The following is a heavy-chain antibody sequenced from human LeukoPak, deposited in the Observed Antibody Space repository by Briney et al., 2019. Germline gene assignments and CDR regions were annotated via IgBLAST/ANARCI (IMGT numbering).Heavy chain of an antibody. Sequence: ASVKVSCKLAGDTFTEFSIHWVRQAPGKGLEWVGGVDVETDKTVYEQKFQGRGTMTENRSADTAYMELSDLMSKDTALYYCATDRNLGPFDIWGQGTLVTVSS. D-gene: IGHD1-7*01. CDR1: GDTFTEFS. J-gene: IGHJ4*02. CDR2: VDVETDKT. CDR3: ATDRNLGPFDI. V-gene: IGHV1-24*01.